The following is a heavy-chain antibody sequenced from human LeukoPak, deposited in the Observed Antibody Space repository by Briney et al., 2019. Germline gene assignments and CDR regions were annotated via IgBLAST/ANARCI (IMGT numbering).Heavy chain of an antibody. CDR3: ARVRVYYYDPEHWFDP. CDR1: YDSISSYY. J-gene: IGHJ5*02. D-gene: IGHD3-22*01. CDR2: IYHKGST. V-gene: IGHV4-59*01. Sequence: SETLSLTCSVSYDSISSYYWSWVRQSPGKGLEWIGYIYHKGSTTYNPSLKSRVTISVDTAKNQFSLNLSSATAADTAVYYCARVRVYYYDPEHWFDPWGQGTLVTVSS.